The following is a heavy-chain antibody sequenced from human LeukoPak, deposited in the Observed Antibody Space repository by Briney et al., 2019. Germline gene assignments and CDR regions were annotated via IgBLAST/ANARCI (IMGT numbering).Heavy chain of an antibody. V-gene: IGHV3-53*01. CDR3: ARDRCKSSTSCQAKFDY. Sequence: GGSLRLSCTVSGFTVSSNSMSWVRQAPGKGLEWVSFIYSDNTHYSDSVKGRFTISRDNSKNTLYLQMNSLRAEDTAVYYCARDRCKSSTSCQAKFDYWGQGTLVTVSS. J-gene: IGHJ4*02. CDR2: IYSDNT. CDR1: GFTVSSNS. D-gene: IGHD2-2*01.